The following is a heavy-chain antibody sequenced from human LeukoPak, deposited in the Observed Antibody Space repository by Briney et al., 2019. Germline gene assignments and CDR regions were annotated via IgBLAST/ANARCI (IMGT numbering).Heavy chain of an antibody. J-gene: IGHJ3*02. CDR3: ASPVLIGGDDAFDI. D-gene: IGHD3-16*01. Sequence: GESLKISCKASGYSFTNYWIAWVRQMPGKGLEWMGIIYPGDSDTRYSPSFQGQVTISADKSISTAYLQWSSLKASDTAMYYCASPVLIGGDDAFDIWGQGTMVTVSS. CDR2: IYPGDSDT. V-gene: IGHV5-51*01. CDR1: GYSFTNYW.